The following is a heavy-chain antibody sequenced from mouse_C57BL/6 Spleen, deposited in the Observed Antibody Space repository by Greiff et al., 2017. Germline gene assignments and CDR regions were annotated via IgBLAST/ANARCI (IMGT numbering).Heavy chain of an antibody. CDR1: GYTFTSYW. D-gene: IGHD4-1*01. J-gene: IGHJ2*01. CDR3: ARRGNWDDY. V-gene: IGHV1-55*01. CDR2: IYPGSGST. Sequence: QVHVKQPGAELVKPGASVKMSCKASGYTFTSYWITWVKQRPGQGLEWIGDIYPGSGSTNYNEKFKSKATLTVDTSSSTAYMQLSSLTSEDSAVYYCARRGNWDDYWGQGTTLTVSS.